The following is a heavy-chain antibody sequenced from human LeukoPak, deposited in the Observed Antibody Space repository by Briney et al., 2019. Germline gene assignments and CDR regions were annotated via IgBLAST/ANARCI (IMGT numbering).Heavy chain of an antibody. CDR2: IYYRWST. J-gene: IGHJ5*02. CDR1: GGYISSYY. Sequence: PSETLSLTCTVSGGYISSYYWSWIRQPPGKGLEWIGYIYYRWSTNYNPSLKSRVTISVDASKNQFSLKLSSVTAADTAVYYCARDNLGYCSGGSCYSDWFDPWGQGTLVTVSS. CDR3: ARDNLGYCSGGSCYSDWFDP. D-gene: IGHD2-15*01. V-gene: IGHV4-59*01.